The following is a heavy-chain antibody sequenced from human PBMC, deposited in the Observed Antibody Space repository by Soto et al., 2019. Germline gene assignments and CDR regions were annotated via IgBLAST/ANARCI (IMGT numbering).Heavy chain of an antibody. CDR1: VGSISSGYYY. D-gene: IGHD3-3*01. CDR2: IYYSGIA. J-gene: IGHJ3*02. CDR3: ASRCWSGAFDI. V-gene: IGHV4-30-4*01. Sequence: PSETLSLTCTVSVGSISSGYYYWSGNRQPPGKGLEWIGYIYYSGIAYYNPSLKSRVTISVDTSKNQFSLKLSSVTAADTAVYYCASRCWSGAFDIWGQGTMVTVSS.